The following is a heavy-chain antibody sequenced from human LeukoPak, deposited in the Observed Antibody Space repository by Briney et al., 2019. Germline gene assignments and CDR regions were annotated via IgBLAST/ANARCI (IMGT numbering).Heavy chain of an antibody. V-gene: IGHV3-23*01. J-gene: IGHJ4*02. D-gene: IGHD3-10*01. Sequence: PGGSLRLSCAASGFTFSSYAMSWVRQAPGKGLEWVSAISGSGGSTYYADSVKGRFTISRDNSKDTLYLQMNSLRAEDTAVYYCARERGSGSYYIAPFDYWGQGTLVTVSS. CDR3: ARERGSGSYYIAPFDY. CDR1: GFTFSSYA. CDR2: ISGSGGST.